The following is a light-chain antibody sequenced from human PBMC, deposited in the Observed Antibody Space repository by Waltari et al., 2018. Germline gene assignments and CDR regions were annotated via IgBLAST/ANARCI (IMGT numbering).Light chain of an antibody. V-gene: IGLV1-44*01. Sequence: QSVLTQPPSASGTSGQGVTISCSGSSSNIASNTVSWYQPFPGTAPRLLMHTDNQRPSGVPDRFSGSKSGTSASLAISGLQSEDEAHYFCATWDDSLNGRVFGGGTKVTVL. CDR2: TDN. CDR1: SSNIASNT. J-gene: IGLJ3*02. CDR3: ATWDDSLNGRV.